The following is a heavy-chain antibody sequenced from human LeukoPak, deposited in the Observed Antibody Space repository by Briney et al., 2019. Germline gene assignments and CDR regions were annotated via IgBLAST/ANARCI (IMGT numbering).Heavy chain of an antibody. J-gene: IGHJ3*02. CDR2: ISSTSTYT. V-gene: IGHV3-21*05. D-gene: IGHD5-24*01. CDR3: ARNTAYGNTLTAFDI. CDR1: GFTFSSYS. Sequence: RSGGSLRLSCAASGFTFSSYSMNWVRQAPGKGLEWVSYISSTSTYTNYADSVKGRFTISRDNAKNSLYLQMSGLTVEDTAVYYCARNTAYGNTLTAFDIWGQGTMVTVSS.